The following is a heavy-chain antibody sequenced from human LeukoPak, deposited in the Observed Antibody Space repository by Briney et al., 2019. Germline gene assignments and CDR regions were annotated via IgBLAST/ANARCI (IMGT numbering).Heavy chain of an antibody. CDR1: RFTVITND. CDR3: ARGVEPLAANTLAY. Sequence: PGGSLRLSSAASRFTVITNDMTWVRQAPGKGLEWVSVLYSDGNTKYADSVQGRFTISRDNSKNTLYLEMNSLSPDDTAVYYCARGVEPLAANTLAYWGQGTLVTVSS. V-gene: IGHV3-53*01. D-gene: IGHD1-14*01. J-gene: IGHJ4*02. CDR2: LYSDGNT.